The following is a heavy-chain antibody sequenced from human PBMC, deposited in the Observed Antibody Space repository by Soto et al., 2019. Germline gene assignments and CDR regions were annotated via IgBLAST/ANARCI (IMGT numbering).Heavy chain of an antibody. Sequence: GASVQVSCKASGGPFSSYAISWVRQAPGQGLEWMGGIIPIFGTANYAQKFQGRVTITADESTSTAYMELSSLRSEDTAVYYCARVPISKQQLVPNWFDPWGQGTLVTVSS. J-gene: IGHJ5*02. V-gene: IGHV1-69*13. D-gene: IGHD6-13*01. CDR1: GGPFSSYA. CDR3: ARVPISKQQLVPNWFDP. CDR2: IIPIFGTA.